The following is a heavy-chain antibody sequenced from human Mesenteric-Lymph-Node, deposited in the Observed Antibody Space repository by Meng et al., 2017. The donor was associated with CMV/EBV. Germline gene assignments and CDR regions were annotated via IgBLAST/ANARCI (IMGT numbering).Heavy chain of an antibody. D-gene: IGHD3-3*01. CDR3: ARAYYDFWSGIDY. CDR1: GGSISSGGYY. V-gene: IGHV4-31*02. Sequence: VSGGSISSGGYYWSLIRQHPGKGLEWIVYIYSSGSTYYNPSLKSRVTISVDTSKNQFSLKLSSVTAADTAVYYCARAYYDFWSGIDYWGQGTLVTVSS. CDR2: IYSSGST. J-gene: IGHJ4*02.